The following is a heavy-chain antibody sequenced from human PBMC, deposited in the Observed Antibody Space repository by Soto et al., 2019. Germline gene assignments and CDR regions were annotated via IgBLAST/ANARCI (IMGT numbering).Heavy chain of an antibody. CDR1: GYTFTSYG. CDR3: ARDMGQLVPYYYYGMDV. J-gene: IGHJ6*02. D-gene: IGHD6-6*01. CDR2: ISAYNGNT. Sequence: ASVKVSCKASGYTFTSYGISWVRQAPGQGLEWMGWISAYNGNTNYAQKLQGRVTMTTDTSTSTAYMELRSLRSDDTAVYYCARDMGQLVPYYYYGMDVWGQGTTVTVSS. V-gene: IGHV1-18*04.